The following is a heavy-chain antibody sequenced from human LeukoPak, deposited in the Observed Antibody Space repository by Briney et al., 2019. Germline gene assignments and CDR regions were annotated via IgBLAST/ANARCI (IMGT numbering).Heavy chain of an antibody. J-gene: IGHJ6*03. CDR3: ARSLYYYYMDV. CDR1: GFTVSSNY. V-gene: IGHV3-21*01. Sequence: GGSLRLSCAASGFTVSSNYMSWVRQAPGKGLEWVSFISTSSSYIYYADSVKGRFTISRDNAKNSLYLQMNSLRAEDTAVYYCARSLYYYYMDVWGKGTTVTISS. CDR2: ISTSSSYI.